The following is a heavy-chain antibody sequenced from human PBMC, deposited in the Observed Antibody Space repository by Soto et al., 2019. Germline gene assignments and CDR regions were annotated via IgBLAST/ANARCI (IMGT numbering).Heavy chain of an antibody. CDR3: VRGQEQLGGNCFAF. V-gene: IGHV4-31*03. D-gene: IGHD6-6*01. Sequence: TPETLCHTYTVSAGSIRTCGYYGSWIRQHPGKGLEWIGYIYYSGSTYYNPSLKSRVTISVDTSKNQFSLKLSSVTAADTAVYYCVRGQEQLGGNCFAFWPQG. J-gene: IGHJ5*02. CDR2: IYYSGST. CDR1: AGSIRTCGYY.